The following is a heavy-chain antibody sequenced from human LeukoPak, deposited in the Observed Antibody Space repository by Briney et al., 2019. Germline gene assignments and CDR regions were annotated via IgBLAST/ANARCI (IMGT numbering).Heavy chain of an antibody. CDR3: ARDGYSTNWYGSYAFDI. D-gene: IGHD6-13*01. Sequence: GGSLRLSCAAYGFTFSDYSMNWVRQAPGKGLEGGSSITSSSKYLYYADLVKGRFTISRDNAKNSLSLQMNTLRAEDTAVYYCARDGYSTNWYGSYAFDIWGQGTMVTVSS. CDR2: ITSSSKYL. CDR1: GFTFSDYS. V-gene: IGHV3-21*01. J-gene: IGHJ3*02.